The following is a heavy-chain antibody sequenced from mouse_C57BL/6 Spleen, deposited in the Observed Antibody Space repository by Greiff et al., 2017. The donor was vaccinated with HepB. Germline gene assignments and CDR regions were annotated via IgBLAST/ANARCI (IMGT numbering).Heavy chain of an antibody. CDR3: ARSRTGTGWYFDV. D-gene: IGHD4-1*01. CDR1: GYTFTSYW. J-gene: IGHJ1*03. Sequence: QVHVKQSGAELVKPGASVKMSCKASGYTFTSYWITWVNQRPGQGLEWIGDIYPGSGSTNYNEKFKSKATLTVDTSSSTAYMQLSSLTSEDSAVYYCARSRTGTGWYFDVWGTGTTVTVSS. V-gene: IGHV1-55*01. CDR2: IYPGSGST.